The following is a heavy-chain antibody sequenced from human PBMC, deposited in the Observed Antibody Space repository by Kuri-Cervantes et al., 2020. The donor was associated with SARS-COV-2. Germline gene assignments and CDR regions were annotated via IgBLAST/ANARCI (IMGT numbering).Heavy chain of an antibody. CDR2: ISSSSSYI. V-gene: IGHV3-21*01. Sequence: GGSLRLSCAASGFALSSYSMNWVRQAPGKGLEWVSSISSSSSYIYYADSVKGRFTISRDNAKNSLYLQMNSLRAEDTAVYYCARDGVTVGKYWGQGTLVTVSS. CDR3: ARDGVTVGKY. D-gene: IGHD3-16*01. CDR1: GFALSSYS. J-gene: IGHJ4*02.